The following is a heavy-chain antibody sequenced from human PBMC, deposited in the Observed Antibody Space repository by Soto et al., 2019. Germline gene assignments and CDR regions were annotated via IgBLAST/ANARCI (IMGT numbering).Heavy chain of an antibody. CDR1: NFSVLTSIYY. Sequence: SETLSLTCTVSNFSVLTSIYYWAWIRQPPGKGLEWVGTVYYIGTTYYNPSLQSRVTISIDTSKNQFSLNLNSVTAADTAVYYCARNWNLALVPAAYFDSWGQGTLVTVSS. CDR3: ARNWNLALVPAAYFDS. J-gene: IGHJ4*02. D-gene: IGHD2-2*01. V-gene: IGHV4-39*01. CDR2: VYYIGTT.